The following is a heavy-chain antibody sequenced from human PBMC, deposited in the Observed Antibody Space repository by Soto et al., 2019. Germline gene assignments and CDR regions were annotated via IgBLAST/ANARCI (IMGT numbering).Heavy chain of an antibody. CDR3: ARELPFDYGDQRGAFDI. CDR1: GFTFSSYA. CDR2: ISYDGSNK. Sequence: QVQLVESGGGVVQPGRSLRLSCAASGFTFSSYAMHWVRQAPGKGLEWVAVISYDGSNKYYADSVKGRFTISRDNSKNTLYLQMNSLRAEDTAVYYCARELPFDYGDQRGAFDIWGQGTMVTVSS. J-gene: IGHJ3*02. V-gene: IGHV3-30-3*01. D-gene: IGHD4-17*01.